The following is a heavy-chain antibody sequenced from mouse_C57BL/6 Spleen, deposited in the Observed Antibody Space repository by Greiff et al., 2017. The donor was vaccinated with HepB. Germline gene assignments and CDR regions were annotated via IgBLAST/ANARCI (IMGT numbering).Heavy chain of an antibody. CDR2: IDPSDSYT. Sequence: QVQLQQPGAELVRPGTSVKLSCKASGYTFTSYWMHWVKQRPGQGLEWIGVIDPSDSYTNYNQKLKGKATLTVDTSSSTAYMQLSSLTSEDSAVYDCARSGDGYYYFAYWGQGSLVTVSA. CDR1: GYTFTSYW. V-gene: IGHV1-59*01. D-gene: IGHD2-3*01. CDR3: ARSGDGYYYFAY. J-gene: IGHJ3*01.